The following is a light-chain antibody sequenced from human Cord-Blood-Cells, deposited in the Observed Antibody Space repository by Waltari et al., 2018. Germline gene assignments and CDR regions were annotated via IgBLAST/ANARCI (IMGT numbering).Light chain of an antibody. J-gene: IGLJ2*01. CDR1: SSDVGGYNY. V-gene: IGLV2-14*01. CDR3: SSYTSSSLV. Sequence: QSALTQPASVSGSPGQSRTISCTGTSSDVGGYNYVSWYQQHPGKAPKLMIYDVSKRPSGVSNRFSGSKSGNTASLTISGLQAEDEADYYCSSYTSSSLVFGGGTKLTVL. CDR2: DVS.